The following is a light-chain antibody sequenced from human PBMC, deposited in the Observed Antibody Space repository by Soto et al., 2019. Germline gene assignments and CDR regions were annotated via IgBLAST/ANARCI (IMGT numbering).Light chain of an antibody. CDR3: QQYGSSPPYT. J-gene: IGKJ2*01. CDR2: GAS. Sequence: EIVLTQSPGTLSLSPGERATLSCRASQSVSDTYLAWYQQKPGQAPRLLIYGASSRATGIPDRFSGSESGTAFTLTISRLEPEDFAVYYCQQYGSSPPYTFGQGTKLEIK. CDR1: QSVSDTY. V-gene: IGKV3-20*01.